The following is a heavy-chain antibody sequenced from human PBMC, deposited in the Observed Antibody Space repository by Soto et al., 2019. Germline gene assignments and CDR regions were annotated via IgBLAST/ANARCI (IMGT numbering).Heavy chain of an antibody. CDR3: ARTRNIAARWGGFDP. Sequence: EVQLVESGGGLVQPGGSLRLSCAASGFTVSSNYMSWVRQAPGKGLEWVSGIYSGGSTYYADSVKGRFTISRDNSKNTLYLQMNSLRAEDTAVYYCARTRNIAARWGGFDPWGQGTLVTVSS. CDR2: IYSGGST. D-gene: IGHD6-6*01. CDR1: GFTVSSNY. J-gene: IGHJ5*02. V-gene: IGHV3-66*01.